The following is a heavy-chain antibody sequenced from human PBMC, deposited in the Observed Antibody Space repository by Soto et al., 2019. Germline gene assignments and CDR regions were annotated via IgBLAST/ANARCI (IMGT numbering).Heavy chain of an antibody. CDR1: GGSISSYY. CDR2: IYYSGST. Sequence: QVQLQESGPGLVKPSETLSLTCTVSGGSISSYYWSWIRQPPGKGLEWIGYIYYSGSTSHNPSLRSRVTKSVDTSKNQSSLKLSSVTAAETAVYYCARGPNWFDPWGQGTLVTVSS. V-gene: IGHV4-59*01. CDR3: ARGPNWFDP. J-gene: IGHJ5*02. D-gene: IGHD2-8*01.